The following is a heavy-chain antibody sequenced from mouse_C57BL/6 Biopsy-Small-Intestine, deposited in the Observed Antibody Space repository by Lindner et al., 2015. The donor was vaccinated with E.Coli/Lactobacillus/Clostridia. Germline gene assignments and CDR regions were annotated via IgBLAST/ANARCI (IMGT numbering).Heavy chain of an antibody. CDR2: INPDNDST. CDR3: AMGRSYWYFDV. V-gene: IGHV1-14*01. CDR1: GYTFTSYV. J-gene: IGHJ1*01. Sequence: VQLQESGPELEKPGASVKMSCKASGYTFTSYVMHWVKQKPGQGLEWIGYINPDNDSTRYNEKFKGKATLTSDKSSNTAYIELSSLTSEDSTVYYCAMGRSYWYFDVWGAGTTVTVSS.